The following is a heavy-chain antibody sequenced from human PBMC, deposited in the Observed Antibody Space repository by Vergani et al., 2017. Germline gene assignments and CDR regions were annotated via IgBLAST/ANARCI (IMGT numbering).Heavy chain of an antibody. J-gene: IGHJ4*02. Sequence: QVQLVESAGGVVQPGGSLRLSCAASGFTFSNFGMHWIRQAPGKGLEWLAYIGKDGINTRYRDAVKGRFTVSRDNSKDILCLQRNSLRSEDTALYYCTKYLRNSTDGLPDSWGPGTLVIVSS. CDR2: IGKDGINT. V-gene: IGHV3-30*02. D-gene: IGHD4-23*01. CDR1: GFTFSNFG. CDR3: TKYLRNSTDGLPDS.